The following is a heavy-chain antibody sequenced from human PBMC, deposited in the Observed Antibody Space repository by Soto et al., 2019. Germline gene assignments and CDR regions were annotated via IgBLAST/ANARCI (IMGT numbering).Heavy chain of an antibody. V-gene: IGHV3-30*03. Sequence: QAQLVESGGGVVQPGRSLRLSCAASEFTFNNYAMHWVRQAPGKGLEWVAVIAYDGNDKYYADSVKGRFTISRDNSKNALYLQMNTLSPEDTAMYYCARHVGNYVPYYGGMDVWGQGTTVTVSS. CDR2: IAYDGNDK. J-gene: IGHJ6*02. CDR3: ARHVGNYVPYYGGMDV. D-gene: IGHD3-16*01. CDR1: EFTFNNYA.